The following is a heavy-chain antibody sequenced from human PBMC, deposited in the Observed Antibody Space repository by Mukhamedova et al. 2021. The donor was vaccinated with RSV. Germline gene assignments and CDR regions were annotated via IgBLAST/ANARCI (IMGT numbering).Heavy chain of an antibody. V-gene: IGHV3-30-3*01. D-gene: IGHD1-7*01. Sequence: DGINKYYADSVKGRFTISRDESDNTVYLQMNSLRLEDTATYYCARGLNWNYWFDPWGQGTRVTGSS. CDR3: ARGLNWNYWFDP. CDR2: DGINK. J-gene: IGHJ5*02.